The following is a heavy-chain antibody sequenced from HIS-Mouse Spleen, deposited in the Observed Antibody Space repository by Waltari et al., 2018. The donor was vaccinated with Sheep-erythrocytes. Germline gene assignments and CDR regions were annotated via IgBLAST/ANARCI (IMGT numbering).Heavy chain of an antibody. D-gene: IGHD1-26*01. CDR3: AKDLTLVGAHYYYYYGMDV. CDR2: ISWDGGST. V-gene: IGHV3-43D*03. J-gene: IGHJ6*02. Sequence: EVQLVESGGVVVQPGGSQRLSCAASGFTFDDYAMHWVRQAPGKGLEWVSLISWDGGSTYYADSVKGRFTISRDNSKNSLYLQMNSLRAEDTALYYCAKDLTLVGAHYYYYYGMDVWGQGTTVTVSS. CDR1: GFTFDDYA.